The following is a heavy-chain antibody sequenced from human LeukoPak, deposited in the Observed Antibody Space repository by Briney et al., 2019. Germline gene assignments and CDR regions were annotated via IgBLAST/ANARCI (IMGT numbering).Heavy chain of an antibody. D-gene: IGHD6-13*01. CDR3: ASLNARYSSSSDY. V-gene: IGHV4-30-2*01. Sequence: PSETLSLTCAVSGSSISSGGYSWSWIRQPPGKGLEWIGYIYHSGSTYYNPSLKSRVTISVDRSKNQFSLKLSSVTAADTAVHYCASLNARYSSSSDYWGQGTLVTVSS. CDR2: IYHSGST. J-gene: IGHJ4*02. CDR1: GSSISSGGYS.